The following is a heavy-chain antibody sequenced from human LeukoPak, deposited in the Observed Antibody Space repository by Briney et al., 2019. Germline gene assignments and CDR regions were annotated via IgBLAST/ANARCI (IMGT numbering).Heavy chain of an antibody. CDR3: ARDLRPANL. CDR2: IHPASANT. Sequence: ASVKVSCKASGYTFTEHFIHWVRQAPGQGLQHMGWIHPASANTVYAQMFHGRVTLTRDTPATTTYMELSGLRSDDTAVYYCARDLRPANLWGQGTLVTVSS. V-gene: IGHV1-2*02. CDR1: GYTFTEHF. D-gene: IGHD1-7*01. J-gene: IGHJ4*02.